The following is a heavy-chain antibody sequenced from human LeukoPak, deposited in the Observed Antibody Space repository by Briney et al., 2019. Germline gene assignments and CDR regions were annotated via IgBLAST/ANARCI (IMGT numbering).Heavy chain of an antibody. CDR2: IIPIFGTA. J-gene: IGHJ4*02. Sequence: GASVKVSCKASGGTFSSYAISWVRQAPGQGLEWMGGIIPIFGTANYAQKFQGRVTITADESTSTAYMELSSLRSEDTAVYYCARALEYYCDSSGYCNFDYWGQGTLVTVSS. V-gene: IGHV1-69*13. CDR1: GGTFSSYA. D-gene: IGHD3-22*01. CDR3: ARALEYYCDSSGYCNFDY.